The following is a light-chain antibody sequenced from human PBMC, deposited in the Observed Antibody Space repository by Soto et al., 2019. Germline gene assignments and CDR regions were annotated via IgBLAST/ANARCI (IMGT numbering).Light chain of an antibody. CDR1: SSNIGTNY. J-gene: IGLJ2*01. V-gene: IGLV1-47*01. Sequence: QSVLTQPPSASATPGQRVTISCSGSSSNIGTNYVYWYQHLPGTAPKLLIYRNDQRPSGVPDRFSGSMSGTAASLAIGGLRSEXXXXYYCAAWDDSLSGVVFGGGTKVTVL. CDR3: AAWDDSLSGVV. CDR2: RND.